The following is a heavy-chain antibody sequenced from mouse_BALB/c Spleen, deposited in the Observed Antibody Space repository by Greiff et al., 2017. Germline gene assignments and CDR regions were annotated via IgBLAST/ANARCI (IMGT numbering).Heavy chain of an antibody. J-gene: IGHJ2*01. Sequence: DVKLVESGGGLVKPGGSLKLSCAASGFTFSDYYMYWVRQTPEKRLEWVATISDGGSYTYYPDSVKGRFTISRDNAKNNLYLQMSSLKSEDTAMYYCARGYGNYAYYFDYWGQGTTLTVSS. CDR1: GFTFSDYY. V-gene: IGHV5-4*02. CDR3: ARGYGNYAYYFDY. D-gene: IGHD2-1*01. CDR2: ISDGGSYT.